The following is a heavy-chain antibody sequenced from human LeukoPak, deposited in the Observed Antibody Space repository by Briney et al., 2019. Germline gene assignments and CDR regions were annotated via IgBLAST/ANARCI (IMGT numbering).Heavy chain of an antibody. CDR2: ISGSGGST. CDR1: GFTFSSYA. J-gene: IGHJ6*02. D-gene: IGHD3-22*01. Sequence: PGGSLRLSCAASGFTFSSYAMSWVRQAPGKGLEWVSAISGSGGSTYYADSVKGRFTISRDNSKNTLYLQMNSLRAEDTAVYYCAKGPTIVTSYGMDVWGQGTTVTVSS. CDR3: AKGPTIVTSYGMDV. V-gene: IGHV3-23*01.